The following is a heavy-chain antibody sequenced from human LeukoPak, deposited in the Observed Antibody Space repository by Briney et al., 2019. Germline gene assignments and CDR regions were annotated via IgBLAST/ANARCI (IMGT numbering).Heavy chain of an antibody. Sequence: SGGSLRLPCAASGFPFSSYWMHWVRQAPGKGLVWVSRINIDGSNTNYADSVKGRFTISRDNAKNTLYLQMDSLRAEGKAVYYCARSLGGAYDYWGQGTLVTVSS. CDR3: ARSLGGAYDY. CDR2: INIDGSNT. D-gene: IGHD1-26*01. J-gene: IGHJ4*02. CDR1: GFPFSSYW. V-gene: IGHV3-74*01.